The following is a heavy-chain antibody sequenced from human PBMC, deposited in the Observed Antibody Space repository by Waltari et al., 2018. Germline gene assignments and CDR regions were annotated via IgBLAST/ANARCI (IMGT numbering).Heavy chain of an antibody. D-gene: IGHD3-10*01. V-gene: IGHV3-48*01. CDR2: ISSSSSTI. Sequence: EVQLVESGGGLVQPGGSLRLSCAASGFTFSSYSMNWVRQAPGKGLEWVSYISSSSSTIYYADSVKGRFTISRDNAKNSLYLQMNSLRAEDTAVYYCAREITMVRGDSHHDAFDIWGQGTMVIVSS. CDR1: GFTFSSYS. CDR3: AREITMVRGDSHHDAFDI. J-gene: IGHJ3*02.